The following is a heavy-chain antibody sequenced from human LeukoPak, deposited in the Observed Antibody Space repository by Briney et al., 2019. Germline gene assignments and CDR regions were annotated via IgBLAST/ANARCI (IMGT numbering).Heavy chain of an antibody. V-gene: IGHV3-66*01. J-gene: IGHJ4*02. CDR2: ISSAGTT. Sequence: GGSLRLSCAASGFTLSSSYMIWVRQAPGKGLEWVSIISSAGTTYYADSVKGRFTISRDNSKNTVYLQVNSLRDEDTAVYYCARDLEAANTYYFDYWGQGTMVTVSS. CDR1: GFTLSSSY. D-gene: IGHD6-13*01. CDR3: ARDLEAANTYYFDY.